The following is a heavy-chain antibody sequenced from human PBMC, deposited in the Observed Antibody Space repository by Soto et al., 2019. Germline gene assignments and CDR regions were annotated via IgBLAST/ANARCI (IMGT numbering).Heavy chain of an antibody. CDR2: ISSSGSTI. V-gene: IGHV3-48*03. CDR3: ASPYYDFWSGYSYYYYYYGMDV. CDR1: GFTFSSYE. J-gene: IGHJ6*02. Sequence: EVQLVESGGGLVQPGGSLRLSCAASGFTFSSYEMNWVRQAPGKGLEWVSYISSSGSTIYYADSVKGRFTISRDNAKNSLYLQMNSLSAEDTAVYYCASPYYDFWSGYSYYYYYYGMDVWGQGTTVTVSS. D-gene: IGHD3-3*01.